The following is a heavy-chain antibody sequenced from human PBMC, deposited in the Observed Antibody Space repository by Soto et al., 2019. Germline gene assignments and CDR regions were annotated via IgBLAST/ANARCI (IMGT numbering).Heavy chain of an antibody. J-gene: IGHJ4*02. V-gene: IGHV3-21*01. CDR3: ARDSIAVAGYFDY. Sequence: GGSLRLSCAASGFTFSSYSMNWVRQAPGKGLEWVSSISSSSSYIYYADSVKGRFTISRDNAKNSLYLQMNSLRAEDTAVYYCARDSIAVAGYFDYWGQGTLVTVPS. D-gene: IGHD6-19*01. CDR2: ISSSSSYI. CDR1: GFTFSSYS.